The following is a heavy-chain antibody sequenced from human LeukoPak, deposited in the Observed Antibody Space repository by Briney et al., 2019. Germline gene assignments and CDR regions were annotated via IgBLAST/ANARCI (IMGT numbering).Heavy chain of an antibody. CDR3: ARDGASLYYYMDV. D-gene: IGHD3-16*01. J-gene: IGHJ6*03. CDR2: IYNNDLI. CDR1: GGSIRNYY. Sequence: PSETLSLTCTVSGGSIRNYYWSWIRQLPGKGLEWIGYIYNNDLINYNPSLESRVSISVDMSKNQFSLKLSSVTAADTAVYYCARDGASLYYYMDVWGKGTTVTVSS. V-gene: IGHV4-4*09.